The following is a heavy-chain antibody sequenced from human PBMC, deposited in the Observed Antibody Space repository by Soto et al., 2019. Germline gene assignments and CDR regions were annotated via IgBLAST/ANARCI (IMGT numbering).Heavy chain of an antibody. CDR2: IYYSGST. J-gene: IGHJ6*02. D-gene: IGHD1-1*01. Sequence: SETLSLTCTVSDGSISSYYWSWIRQPPGKGLEWIGYIYYSGSTNYNPSLKSRVTISVDTSKNQFSLKLSSVTAADTAVYYCARSHSSYWNYFYYGMDVWGQGTTVTVSS. CDR1: DGSISSYY. V-gene: IGHV4-59*01. CDR3: ARSHSSYWNYFYYGMDV.